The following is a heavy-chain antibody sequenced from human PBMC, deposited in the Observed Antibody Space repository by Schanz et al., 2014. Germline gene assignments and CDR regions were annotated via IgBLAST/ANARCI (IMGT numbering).Heavy chain of an antibody. Sequence: QVQLQESGPGLVKPSQTLSLTCSVSGGSISSGSYYWNWIRQPAGKGLEWIGRVYTSGSTNYNPSRKRRVTISVEMTKNQFTLNLSSATAADTAVYYCARDRGRGDLPGDIWSRGTM. CDR3: ARDRGRGDLPGDI. CDR2: VYTSGST. CDR1: GGSISSGSYY. D-gene: IGHD4-17*01. V-gene: IGHV4-61*02. J-gene: IGHJ3*02.